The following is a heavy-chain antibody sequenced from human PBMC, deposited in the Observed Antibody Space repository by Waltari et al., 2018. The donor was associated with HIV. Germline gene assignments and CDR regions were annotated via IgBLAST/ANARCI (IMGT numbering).Heavy chain of an antibody. CDR3: ARGAPWDGYNSDWYFDL. CDR2: IWYDGSKK. D-gene: IGHD5-12*01. Sequence: QVQLVQWGGGVVQPGRCMGLSCGASGVTFNNCGRSWARQTRGKGLDGVAVIWYDGSKKDYADSVKGRFTISRDNSNNRLYLQMNSLRVDDTAVYLCARGAPWDGYNSDWYFDLWGRGTLVTVSS. V-gene: IGHV3-33*01. CDR1: GVTFNNCG. J-gene: IGHJ2*01.